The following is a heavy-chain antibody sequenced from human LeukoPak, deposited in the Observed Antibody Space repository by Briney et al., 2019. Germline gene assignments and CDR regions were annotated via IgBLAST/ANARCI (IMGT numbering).Heavy chain of an antibody. CDR1: GFAHSSNY. CDR3: ARDPVSREDYGGNPEDY. D-gene: IGHD4-23*01. Sequence: GGSLRLSCAASGFAHSSNYMSWVRQAPGKGLEWVANIKQDGSEKYYVDSVKGRFTISRDNAKNSLYLQMNSLRAENTAVYYCARDPVSREDYGGNPEDYWGQGTLVTVSS. V-gene: IGHV3-7*03. CDR2: IKQDGSEK. J-gene: IGHJ4*02.